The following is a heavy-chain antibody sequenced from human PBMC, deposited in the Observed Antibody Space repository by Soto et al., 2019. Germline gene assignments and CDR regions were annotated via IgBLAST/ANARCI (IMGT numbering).Heavy chain of an antibody. CDR3: ARPAYCSSTSCHKGAGIDPFAM. CDR1: GYSFTNFW. V-gene: IGHV5-51*01. J-gene: IGHJ4*03. Sequence: GESLKISCKGSGYSFTNFWIGWVRQMPGKGLEWMGVIYPEDSETRYGPAFQGQVTFSADKSITTAYLHWSSLKASDTAMYYCARPAYCSSTSCHKGAGIDPFAMWGQGTPVAVSS. D-gene: IGHD2-2*01. CDR2: IYPEDSET.